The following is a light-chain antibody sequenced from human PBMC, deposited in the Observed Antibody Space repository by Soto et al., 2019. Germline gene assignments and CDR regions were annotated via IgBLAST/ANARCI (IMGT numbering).Light chain of an antibody. CDR1: QTVSSN. CDR3: QQYNNWPRT. Sequence: EIVMTQSPATLSVSPGERATLSCRASQTVSSNIVWYQQKFGQAPRLLIYGASTRATGIPARFSGSGSGTEFTLTISSLQSEDFAVYYCQQYNNWPRTFGQGTKVEI. V-gene: IGKV3-15*01. J-gene: IGKJ1*01. CDR2: GAS.